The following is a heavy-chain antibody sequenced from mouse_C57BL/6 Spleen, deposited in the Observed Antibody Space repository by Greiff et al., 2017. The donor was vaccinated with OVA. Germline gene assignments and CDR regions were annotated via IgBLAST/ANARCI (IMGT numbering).Heavy chain of an antibody. D-gene: IGHD2-1*01. J-gene: IGHJ2*01. CDR3: ARDGKTVHYLDY. V-gene: IGHV1-69*01. CDR2: IDPSDSYT. CDR1: GYTFTSYW. Sequence: QVQLKQPGAELVMPGASVKLSCKASGYTFTSYWMHWVKQRPGHGLEWIGEIDPSDSYTNYNQKFKGKSTLTVDKSSSTAYMQLSSLTSEDSAVYYCARDGKTVHYLDYWGQGTTLTVSS.